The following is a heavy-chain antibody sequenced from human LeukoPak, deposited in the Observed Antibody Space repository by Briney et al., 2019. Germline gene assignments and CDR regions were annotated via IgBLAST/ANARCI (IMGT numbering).Heavy chain of an antibody. J-gene: IGHJ4*02. Sequence: GGSLRLSCTASGLSFSGYEMNWVRQAPGKGLEWVSSISSSSSYIYYADSVKGRFTISRDNAKNSLYLQMNSLRAEDTAVYYCARESSSPDYWGQGTLVTVSS. CDR3: ARESSSPDY. D-gene: IGHD6-6*01. CDR2: ISSSSSYI. V-gene: IGHV3-21*01. CDR1: GLSFSGYE.